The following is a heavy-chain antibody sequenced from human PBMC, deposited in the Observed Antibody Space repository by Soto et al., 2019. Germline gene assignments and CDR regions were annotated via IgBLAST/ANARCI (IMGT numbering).Heavy chain of an antibody. CDR2: ISGSGGST. V-gene: IGHV3-23*01. CDR1: GFTFSSYA. J-gene: IGHJ3*02. D-gene: IGHD2-8*01. Sequence: GGSLRLSCAASGFTFSSYAMSWVRQAPGKGLEWVSAISGSGGSTYYADSVKGRFTISRDNSKNTLYLQMNSLRAEDTAVYYCAKDRRGIVLMVYEGSDAFDIWGQGTMVTVSS. CDR3: AKDRRGIVLMVYEGSDAFDI.